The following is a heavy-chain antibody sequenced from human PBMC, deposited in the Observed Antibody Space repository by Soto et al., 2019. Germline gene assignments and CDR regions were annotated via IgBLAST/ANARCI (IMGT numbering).Heavy chain of an antibody. Sequence: GGSLRLSCAASGFTFDDYGMSWVRQAPGKGLEWVSGINWNGGSTGYADSVKGRFTISRDNAKNSLYLQMNSLRADDTAVYYCARVRALAADGMDVWGQGTTVTVSS. CDR2: INWNGGST. D-gene: IGHD6-19*01. CDR1: GFTFDDYG. CDR3: ARVRALAADGMDV. V-gene: IGHV3-20*04. J-gene: IGHJ6*02.